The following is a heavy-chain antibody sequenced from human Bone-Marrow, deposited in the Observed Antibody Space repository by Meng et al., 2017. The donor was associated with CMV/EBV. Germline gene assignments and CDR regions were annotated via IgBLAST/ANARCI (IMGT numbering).Heavy chain of an antibody. Sequence: GESLKISCAASGFTVSSNYMSWVRQAPGKGLEWVSVIYSGGSTYYADSVKGRFTISRDNSKNTLYLQMNSLRAEDTAVYYCAKEFRYCSSTSCYTGGYYYYYYGMDVWGQGTTVTVSS. CDR2: IYSGGST. CDR1: GFTVSSNY. J-gene: IGHJ6*02. CDR3: AKEFRYCSSTSCYTGGYYYYYYGMDV. V-gene: IGHV3-66*01. D-gene: IGHD2-2*02.